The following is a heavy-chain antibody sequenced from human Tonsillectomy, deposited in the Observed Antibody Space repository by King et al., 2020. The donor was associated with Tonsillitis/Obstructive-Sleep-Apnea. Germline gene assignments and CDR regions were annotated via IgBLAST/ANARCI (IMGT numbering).Heavy chain of an antibody. CDR1: GFSLSNARMG. Sequence: ITLKESGPVLVKPTETLTLTCTVSGFSLSNARMGVSWIRQPPGKALEWLAHIFSNDEKSYSTSLNSRLTISKDTPKSQVFLTMTNMDPVDTATYYCARSNYGDYEHFDYWGQGTLVTVSS. D-gene: IGHD4-17*01. CDR3: ARSNYGDYEHFDY. CDR2: IFSNDEK. V-gene: IGHV2-26*01. J-gene: IGHJ4*02.